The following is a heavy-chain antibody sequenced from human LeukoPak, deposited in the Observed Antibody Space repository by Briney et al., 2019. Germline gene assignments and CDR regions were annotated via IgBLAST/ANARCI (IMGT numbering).Heavy chain of an antibody. J-gene: IGHJ3*02. CDR1: GGSMSSYY. CDR2: IYYSGST. V-gene: IGHV4-59*01. D-gene: IGHD3-10*02. Sequence: SETLSLTCTVSGGSMSSYYLSWIRQPPGKGLEWIGYIYYSGSTNYNPSLKSRVTISVDTSKNQFSLKLSSVTAADTAVYYCARDLSFVRGVPLAFDIWGQGTMVTVSS. CDR3: ARDLSFVRGVPLAFDI.